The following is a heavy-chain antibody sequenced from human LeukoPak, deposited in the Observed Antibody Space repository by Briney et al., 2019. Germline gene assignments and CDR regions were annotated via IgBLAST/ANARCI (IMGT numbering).Heavy chain of an antibody. CDR1: GFTFSSYS. J-gene: IGHJ4*02. V-gene: IGHV3-48*01. D-gene: IGHD1-26*01. Sequence: GGSLRLSCAASGFTFSSYSMNWVRQAPGKGLEWVSYISSSSSTIYYADSVKGRFTISRDNSKNTLYVQMNSLRPEDTAVYYCAGGRYGDYWGQGTLVTVSS. CDR3: AGGRYGDY. CDR2: ISSSSSTI.